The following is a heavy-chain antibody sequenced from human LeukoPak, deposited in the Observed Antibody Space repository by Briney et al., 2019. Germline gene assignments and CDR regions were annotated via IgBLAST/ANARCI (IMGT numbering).Heavy chain of an antibody. CDR1: GFTFDDYA. Sequence: GRSLRPSCAASGFTFDDYAMHWVRQAPGKGLEWDSGISWNSGRINYADSVKGRFTISRDNAKNSLYLQMNSLRAEDTAVYYCARDKGEAVALYYYYYGMDVWGQGTTVTVSS. V-gene: IGHV3-9*01. CDR2: ISWNSGRI. CDR3: ARDKGEAVALYYYYYGMDV. D-gene: IGHD6-19*01. J-gene: IGHJ6*02.